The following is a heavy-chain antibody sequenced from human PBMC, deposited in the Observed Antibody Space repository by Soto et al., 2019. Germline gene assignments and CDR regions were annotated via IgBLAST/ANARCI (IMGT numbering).Heavy chain of an antibody. D-gene: IGHD1-26*01. CDR1: GYTFTVYY. V-gene: IGHV1-2*02. J-gene: IGHJ4*02. CDR2: INPKSGGT. CDR3: ARDLAKGGGSAGFDY. Sequence: ASVKVCCKASGYTFTVYYMHWVQQAPGQGLEWMGWINPKSGGTMYPQKFQGRVTMTWDTSISTAYMALTRLRSDDTAVYYCARDLAKGGGSAGFDYWGQGTLVTVA.